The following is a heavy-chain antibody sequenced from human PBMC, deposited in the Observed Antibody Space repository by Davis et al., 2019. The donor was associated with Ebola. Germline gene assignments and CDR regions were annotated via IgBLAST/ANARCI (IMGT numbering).Heavy chain of an antibody. D-gene: IGHD3-22*01. CDR3: SKGDRTTLYYDTGNDY. CDR1: GFTFGNYG. Sequence: PGGSLRLSCAASGFTFGNYGMGWVRQAPGKGLDWVAYISGSGGKTYYADTVVGRFTVSRDNSENTLSLQMNSLRVEDTAVYYCSKGDRTTLYYDTGNDYWGQGTLVTVSS. V-gene: IGHV3-23*01. CDR2: ISGSGGKT. J-gene: IGHJ4*02.